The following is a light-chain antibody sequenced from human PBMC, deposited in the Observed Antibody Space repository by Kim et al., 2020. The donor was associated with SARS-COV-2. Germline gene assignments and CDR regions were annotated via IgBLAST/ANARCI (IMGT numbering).Light chain of an antibody. Sequence: PGERATLSCRASQSVSTYLAWYQQKPGQAPRLLIYDASSRATGIPDRFSVSGSGTDFTLTISSLESEDFAVYYCQQRSNWPPALTFGGGTKVDIK. CDR2: DAS. V-gene: IGKV3-11*01. J-gene: IGKJ4*01. CDR1: QSVSTY. CDR3: QQRSNWPPALT.